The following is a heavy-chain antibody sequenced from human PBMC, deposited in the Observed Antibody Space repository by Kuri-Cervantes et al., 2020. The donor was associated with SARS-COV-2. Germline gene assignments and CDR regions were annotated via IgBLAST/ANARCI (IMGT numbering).Heavy chain of an antibody. CDR3: ASWGRDMTTVTWVDY. CDR1: GYTFTSYA. V-gene: IGHV1-46*01. CDR2: INPSGGST. J-gene: IGHJ4*02. Sequence: ASVKVSCKASGYTFTSYAMHWVRQAPGQRLEWMGIINPSGGSTSYAQKFQGRVTMTRDTSTSTVYMELSSLRSEDTAVYYCASWGRDMTTVTWVDYWGQGTLVTVSS. D-gene: IGHD4-17*01.